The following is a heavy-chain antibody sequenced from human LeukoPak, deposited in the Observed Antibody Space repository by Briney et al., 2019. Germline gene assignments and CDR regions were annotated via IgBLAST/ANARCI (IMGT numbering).Heavy chain of an antibody. Sequence: SETLSLTCTVSGGSISNYYWSWIRQPPGKGLEWIGYIYYSGSTNYNPSLKSRVAISVDTSKNQFSLKLSSVTAADTAVYYCARSPYYYGSGSYYDYYYYGMDVWGQGTTVTVSS. CDR1: GGSISNYY. D-gene: IGHD3-10*01. CDR3: ARSPYYYGSGSYYDYYYYGMDV. J-gene: IGHJ6*02. CDR2: IYYSGST. V-gene: IGHV4-59*01.